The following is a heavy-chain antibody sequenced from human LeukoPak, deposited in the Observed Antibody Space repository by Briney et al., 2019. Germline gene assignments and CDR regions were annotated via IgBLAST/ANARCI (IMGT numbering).Heavy chain of an antibody. Sequence: SETLSLTCAASGGSISSPNWWSWVRQPPGKGLEWIGEIYHSGMTNYKTSLKSRVTISVDESKNQFSLKLSSVTAADTAVYYCARDLVENSRGHDFWGQGILVIVSS. J-gene: IGHJ4*02. CDR1: GGSISSPNW. CDR2: IYHSGMT. CDR3: ARDLVENSRGHDF. D-gene: IGHD2-15*01. V-gene: IGHV4-4*02.